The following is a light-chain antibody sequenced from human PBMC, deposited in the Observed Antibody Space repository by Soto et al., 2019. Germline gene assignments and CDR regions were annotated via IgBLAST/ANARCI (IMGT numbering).Light chain of an antibody. CDR2: GAS. Sequence: EIVMTQSPATLSVSPGERATLSCRASQSVSSDLAWYQQKPGQAPRLLIFGASTGAPGISGRFSGSGSRTEFTLTISSLRSEDFAFYYCQQYSNWPRTFGQGTKVEIK. V-gene: IGKV3-15*01. CDR1: QSVSSD. J-gene: IGKJ1*01. CDR3: QQYSNWPRT.